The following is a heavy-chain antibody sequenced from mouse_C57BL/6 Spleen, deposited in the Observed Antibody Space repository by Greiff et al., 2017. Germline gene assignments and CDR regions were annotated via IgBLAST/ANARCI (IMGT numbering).Heavy chain of an antibody. CDR1: GYTFTSYW. Sequence: QVQLQQPGAELVRPGSSVKLSCKASGYTFTSYWMDWVKQRPGQGLEWIGNIYPSDSETHYNQKFKDKATLTVDKSSSTAYMQLSSLTSEDSAVYYGASGYDGGDWYFDVWGTGTTVTVSS. CDR2: IYPSDSET. V-gene: IGHV1-61*01. CDR3: ASGYDGGDWYFDV. D-gene: IGHD2-2*01. J-gene: IGHJ1*03.